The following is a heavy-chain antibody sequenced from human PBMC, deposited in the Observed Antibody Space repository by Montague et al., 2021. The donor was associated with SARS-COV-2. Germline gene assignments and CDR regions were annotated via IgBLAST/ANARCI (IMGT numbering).Heavy chain of an antibody. CDR1: GFSLSTSRVG. J-gene: IGHJ3*02. V-gene: IGHV2-5*02. D-gene: IGHD3-22*01. CDR3: AHDRVTMIVVAKADAFDI. Sequence: PALVKPTQTLTLTCTFSGFSLSTSRVGVGWIRQPPGKALEWLALIYWDDDKRYSPSLKSGLTITKDTSKNQVVLTMTNMDPVDTATYYCAHDRVTMIVVAKADAFDIWGQGTMVTVSS. CDR2: IYWDDDK.